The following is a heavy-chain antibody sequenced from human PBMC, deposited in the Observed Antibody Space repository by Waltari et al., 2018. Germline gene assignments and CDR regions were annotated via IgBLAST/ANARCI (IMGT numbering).Heavy chain of an antibody. CDR3: ARGAAAGFDY. D-gene: IGHD6-13*01. J-gene: IGHJ4*02. CDR1: GGSFSGYY. Sequence: QVQLQQWGAGLLKPSETLSLTCAVYGGSFSGYYWSWIRQPPGKGLEWIGEINHRGSTNYNPSLKSRVTISVDKSKNQFSLKLSSVTAADTAVYYCARGAAAGFDYWGQGTLVTVSS. V-gene: IGHV4-34*01. CDR2: INHRGST.